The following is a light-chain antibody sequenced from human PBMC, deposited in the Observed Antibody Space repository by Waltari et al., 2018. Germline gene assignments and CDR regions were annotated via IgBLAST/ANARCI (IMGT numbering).Light chain of an antibody. CDR2: DVS. J-gene: IGLJ1*01. CDR3: SSYTSSNTHV. Sequence: QSALTQPASVSGSPGQSITIPCTGTSSDIGASYSVLWYQQHPGKAPKLVIYDVSKRPSGVSNRFSGSKSGNTASLTISGLQAEDEADYYCSSYTSSNTHVFGIGTKVTVL. V-gene: IGLV2-14*03. CDR1: SSDIGASYS.